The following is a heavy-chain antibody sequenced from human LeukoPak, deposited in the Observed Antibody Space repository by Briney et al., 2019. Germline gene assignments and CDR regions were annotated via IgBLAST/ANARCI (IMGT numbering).Heavy chain of an antibody. V-gene: IGHV3-11*04. CDR1: GFTFSDYY. J-gene: IGHJ3*02. CDR3: ARHDYGASRVTFDI. Sequence: KPGGSLRLSCAASGFTFSDYYMSWIRQAPGKGLEWVSYISPDSNTIRYADSVKGRFTFSRDNAKNSLYLQMNSLGADDTAVYYCARHDYGASRVTFDICGQWTMVTVSS. CDR2: ISPDSNTI. D-gene: IGHD4-17*01.